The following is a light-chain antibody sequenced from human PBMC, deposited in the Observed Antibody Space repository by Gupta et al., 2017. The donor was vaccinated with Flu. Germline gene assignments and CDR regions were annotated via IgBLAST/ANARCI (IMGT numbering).Light chain of an antibody. Sequence: QSALTQPASWSWSPGQPITISCTGTSSDVGGYNYVSWYQQHPGKAPKLMIYEVSNRPSGVSNRFSGSKSGNTASLTISGLQAEDEADYYCSSYTSSSTLVVFGGGTKLTVL. CDR1: SSDVGGYNY. CDR3: SSYTSSSTLVV. V-gene: IGLV2-14*01. CDR2: EVS. J-gene: IGLJ2*01.